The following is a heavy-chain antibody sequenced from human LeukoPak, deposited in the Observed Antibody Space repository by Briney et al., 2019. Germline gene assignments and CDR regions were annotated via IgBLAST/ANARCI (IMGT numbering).Heavy chain of an antibody. V-gene: IGHV3-23*01. CDR3: AKSRYSYGLRADF. D-gene: IGHD5-18*01. CDR2: ISGSGVST. J-gene: IGHJ4*02. Sequence: GRSLRLSCAASGFTFSSYAMHWVRQAPGKGLEWVAVISGSGVSTYYADSVKGRFTISRDNSKNTLFLQMHSLRAEDTAVYYCAKSRYSYGLRADFWGQGTLVTVSS. CDR1: GFTFSSYA.